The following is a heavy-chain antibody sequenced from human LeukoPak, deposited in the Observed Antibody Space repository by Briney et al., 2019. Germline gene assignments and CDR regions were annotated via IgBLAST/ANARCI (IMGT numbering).Heavy chain of an antibody. CDR3: ARASRAGYYMDV. CDR2: IYHSGST. CDR1: GYSISSGYY. V-gene: IGHV4-38-2*02. J-gene: IGHJ6*03. Sequence: SETLSLTCTVSGYSISSGYYWGWIRQPPGKGLEGIGSIYHSGSTYYNPSLKSRVTISVDTSKNQFSLKLSSVTAADTAVYYCARASRAGYYMDVWGKGTTVTVSS.